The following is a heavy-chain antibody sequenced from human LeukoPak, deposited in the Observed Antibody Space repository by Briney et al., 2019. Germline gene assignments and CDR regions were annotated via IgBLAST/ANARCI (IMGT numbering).Heavy chain of an antibody. CDR1: GFTISSYN. CDR2: I. D-gene: IGHD1-26*01. CDR3: ARDRGEHSGSYFVKSYYMDV. Sequence: GGSLRLSCAASGFTISSYNMNWVRQAPGKGLEWVSSIKGRFTISRDNAKNSLYLQMNSLRAEDTAVYYCARDRGEHSGSYFVKSYYMDVWGKGTTVTVSS. V-gene: IGHV3-21*01. J-gene: IGHJ6*03.